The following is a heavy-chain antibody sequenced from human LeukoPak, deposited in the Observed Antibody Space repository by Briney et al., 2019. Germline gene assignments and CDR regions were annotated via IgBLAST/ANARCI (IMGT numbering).Heavy chain of an antibody. CDR3: ARSEDGDYDDYFDY. V-gene: IGHV4-59*08. Sequence: SETLSLTCTVSGGSISSYYWSWIRQPPGKGLEWIGYIYYSGSTNYNPSLKSRVTISVDTSKNQSSLKLSSVTAADTAVYYCARSEDGDYDDYFDYWGQGTLVTVSS. CDR2: IYYSGST. D-gene: IGHD4-17*01. J-gene: IGHJ4*02. CDR1: GGSISSYY.